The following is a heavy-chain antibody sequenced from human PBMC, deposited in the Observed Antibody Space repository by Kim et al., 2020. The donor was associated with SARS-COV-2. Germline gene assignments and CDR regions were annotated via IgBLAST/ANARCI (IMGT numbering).Heavy chain of an antibody. V-gene: IGHV4-34*01. J-gene: IGHJ5*02. D-gene: IGHD2-2*01. CDR3: ARASGGDIVVVPAAKERLANWFDP. CDR1: GGSFSGYY. Sequence: SETLSLTCAVYGGSFSGYYWSWIRQPPGKGLEWIGEINHSGSTNYNPSLKSRVTISVDTSKNQFSLKLSSVTAADTAVYYCARASGGDIVVVPAAKERLANWFDPWGQGTLVTVSS. CDR2: INHSGST.